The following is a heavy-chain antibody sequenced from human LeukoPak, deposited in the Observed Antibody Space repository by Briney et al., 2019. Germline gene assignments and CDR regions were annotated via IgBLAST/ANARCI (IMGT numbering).Heavy chain of an antibody. V-gene: IGHV3-30*04. Sequence: GESLKISCAASGFTFSSYAMHWVRQAPGKGLEWVAVISYDGSNKYYADSVKGRFTISRDNSKNTLHLQMNSLRAEDTAVYYCASLRISSSYAFDYWGQGTLVTVSS. D-gene: IGHD6-13*01. J-gene: IGHJ4*02. CDR2: ISYDGSNK. CDR3: ASLRISSSYAFDY. CDR1: GFTFSSYA.